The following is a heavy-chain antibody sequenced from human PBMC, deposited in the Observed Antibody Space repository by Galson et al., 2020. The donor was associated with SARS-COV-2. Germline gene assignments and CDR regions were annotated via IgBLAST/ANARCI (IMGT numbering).Heavy chain of an antibody. V-gene: IGHV3-30*18. J-gene: IGHJ4*02. Sequence: GESLKTSCAASGFTFSSYGMHWVRQAPGKGLEWVAAISYDGSNKYYADSVKARFTISRDNSKNTLYLQMNSLRAEDTAVYYCSKGQLWFGELLLDPVDYGGQGTRVTVSS. CDR2: ISYDGSNK. D-gene: IGHD3-10*01. CDR1: GFTFSSYG. CDR3: SKGQLWFGELLLDPVDY.